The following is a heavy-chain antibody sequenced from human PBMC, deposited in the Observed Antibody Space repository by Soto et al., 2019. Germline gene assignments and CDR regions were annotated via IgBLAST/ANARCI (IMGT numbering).Heavy chain of an antibody. V-gene: IGHV4-31*03. D-gene: IGHD3-9*01. J-gene: IGHJ4*02. Sequence: PSETLSLTCTVSGGSISSGGYYWSWIRQHPGKGLEWIGYIYYSGSTYYNPSLKSRVTISVDTSKNQFSLKLSSVTAADTAVYYCAREADDILSRHYFDYWGQGTLVTVSS. CDR1: GGSISSGGYY. CDR2: IYYSGST. CDR3: AREADDILSRHYFDY.